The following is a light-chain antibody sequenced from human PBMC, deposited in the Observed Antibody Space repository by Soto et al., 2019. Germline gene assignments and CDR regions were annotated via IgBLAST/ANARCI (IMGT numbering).Light chain of an antibody. J-gene: IGKJ1*01. CDR3: QHYNNWPRT. V-gene: IGKV3-11*01. CDR2: DAS. Sequence: EIVLTQSPVTLSLSPGERATLSCRASQSVTTFLAWYQQKPGQAPRLLIYDASKRATGIPARFSGSGSGTDFTLTISSLEPEDFAVYYCQHYNNWPRTFGQGTKVEIK. CDR1: QSVTTF.